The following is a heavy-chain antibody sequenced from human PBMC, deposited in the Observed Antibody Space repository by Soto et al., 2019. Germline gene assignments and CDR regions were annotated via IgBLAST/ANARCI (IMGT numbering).Heavy chain of an antibody. CDR3: ARVTQLVVSWFDP. V-gene: IGHV5-51*01. J-gene: IGHJ5*02. D-gene: IGHD6-6*01. CDR2: IYPGDSDT. CDR1: GYSFTSYW. Sequence: PGESLKISCMGSGYSFTSYWIGWVRQMPGKGLEWMGIIYPGDSDTRYSPSFQGQVTISADKSISTAYLQWTSLKASDTAMYYCARVTQLVVSWFDPWGQGPLLTVSS.